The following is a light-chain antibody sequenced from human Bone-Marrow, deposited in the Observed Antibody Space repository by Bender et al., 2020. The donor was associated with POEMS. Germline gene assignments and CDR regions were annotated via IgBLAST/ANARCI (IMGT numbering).Light chain of an antibody. CDR3: CSYAGTYNPFV. CDR1: SSDVGGYNF. CDR2: DVS. J-gene: IGLJ1*01. Sequence: QSALTQPASVSGSPGQSITISCTGTSSDVGGYNFVSWYQQHPGKAPKLMISDVSNRPSGVSNRFSGSKSGNTASLTISGLQADDEADYYCCSYAGTYNPFVFGTGTEVTVL. V-gene: IGLV2-14*01.